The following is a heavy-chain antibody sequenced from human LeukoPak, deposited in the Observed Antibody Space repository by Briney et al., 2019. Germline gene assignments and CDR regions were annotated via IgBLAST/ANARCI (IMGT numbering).Heavy chain of an antibody. CDR1: GGSFCGYY. CDR3: ARGRQWLPLDY. D-gene: IGHD6-19*01. J-gene: IGHJ4*02. V-gene: IGHV4-34*01. Sequence: SETLSLTCAVYGGSFCGYYWCWIRQPPGKRLEWSGEINHRRSTKYTPSIKSRVTISVDTSKNQSSLKLSSVTAADTAVYYCARGRQWLPLDYWGQGTLVTVSS. CDR2: INHRRST.